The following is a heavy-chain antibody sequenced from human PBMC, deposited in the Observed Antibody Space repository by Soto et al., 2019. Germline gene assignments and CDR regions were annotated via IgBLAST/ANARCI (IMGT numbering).Heavy chain of an antibody. J-gene: IGHJ4*02. V-gene: IGHV2-5*02. CDR3: ALQGVVTKPFDY. D-gene: IGHD2-21*02. Sequence: QITLKESGPTLVKPTQTLTLTCTFSGFSLSTSGVGVGWIRQPPGKALEWLALIYWDDDKRYSPSLKSRLTITKDTSKNQVVLTMTNMDPVDTATYYCALQGVVTKPFDYWGQGTLVTVSS. CDR2: IYWDDDK. CDR1: GFSLSTSGVG.